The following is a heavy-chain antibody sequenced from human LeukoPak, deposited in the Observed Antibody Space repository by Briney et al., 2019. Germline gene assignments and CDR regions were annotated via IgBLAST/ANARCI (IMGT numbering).Heavy chain of an antibody. D-gene: IGHD3-22*01. CDR2: IKQDGSEK. CDR3: AKGDRSLYYYDSSGYFDY. CDR1: GFTFSSYW. J-gene: IGHJ4*02. V-gene: IGHV3-7*03. Sequence: PGGSLRLSCAASGFTFSSYWMSWVRQAPGKGLEWVANIKQDGSEKYYVDSVKGRFTISRDNAKNSLYLQMNSLRAEDTAVYYCAKGDRSLYYYDSSGYFDYWGQGTLVTVSS.